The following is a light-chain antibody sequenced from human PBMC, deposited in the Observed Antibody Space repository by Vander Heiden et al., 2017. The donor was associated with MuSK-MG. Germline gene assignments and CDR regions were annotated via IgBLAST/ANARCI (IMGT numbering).Light chain of an antibody. CDR2: DAS. Sequence: DIQMTQSPSSLPASLGDRVTITCQASEDISRYLNWYQKKPGTPPKLLIYDASKWKTGVPFRFSGSGYGREFTITSSRLQAEDFATYYWQQVYTLLTFGGGTKVEIK. CDR1: EDISRY. J-gene: IGKJ4*01. V-gene: IGKV1-33*01. CDR3: QQVYTLLT.